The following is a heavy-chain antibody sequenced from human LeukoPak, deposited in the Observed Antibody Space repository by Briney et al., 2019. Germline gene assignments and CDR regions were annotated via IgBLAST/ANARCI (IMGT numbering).Heavy chain of an antibody. V-gene: IGHV4-34*01. J-gene: IGHJ4*02. CDR2: INHSGST. Sequence: SETLSLTCAVYGGSFSGYYWSWIRQPPGKGLEWIGEINHSGSTNYNPSLKSRVIISVDTSKNQFSLKLSSVTAADTAVYYCARHDYGDYNSFDYWGQGTLLTVSS. D-gene: IGHD4-17*01. CDR3: ARHDYGDYNSFDY. CDR1: GGSFSGYY.